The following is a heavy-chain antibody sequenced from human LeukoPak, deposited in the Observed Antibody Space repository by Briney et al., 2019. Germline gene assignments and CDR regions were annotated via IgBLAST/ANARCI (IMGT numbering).Heavy chain of an antibody. CDR2: IQPSSGSA. Sequence: ASVKVSCKASGYTFTRDYIHWVRQAAGRGLEGMGIIQPSSGSANSAQKFKGRLTMARDTSISTASMELSRLRSNDTAVYYCAREEGWDFDWLHWFDPWGQGTLVTVSS. J-gene: IGHJ5*02. CDR3: AREEGWDFDWLHWFDP. CDR1: GYTFTRDY. D-gene: IGHD3-9*01. V-gene: IGHV1-46*01.